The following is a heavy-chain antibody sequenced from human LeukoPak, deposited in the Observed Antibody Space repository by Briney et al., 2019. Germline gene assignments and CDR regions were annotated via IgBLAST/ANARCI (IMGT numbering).Heavy chain of an antibody. CDR3: ASGYDLPY. V-gene: IGHV3-48*03. D-gene: IGHD5-12*01. J-gene: IGHJ4*02. CDR2: ISRSGSTI. Sequence: PGGSLRLSCAASGFTFSSYEMNWDRQAPGKGLEWVSYISRSGSTIYYADSGKGRFTISRDTAKNSLYLQMNSLRVEDTAVYYCASGYDLPYWGQGTLVTVSS. CDR1: GFTFSSYE.